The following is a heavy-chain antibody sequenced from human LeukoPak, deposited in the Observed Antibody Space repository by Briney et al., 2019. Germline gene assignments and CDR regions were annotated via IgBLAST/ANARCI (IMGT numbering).Heavy chain of an antibody. CDR1: GFTFGNAW. CDR2: IKSKTDGGTS. CDR3: TTNSSSWYPRDWYYFDY. D-gene: IGHD6-13*01. V-gene: IGHV3-15*01. Sequence: GGSLRLSCAASGFTFGNAWMSWVRQAPGKGLEWVGRIKSKTDGGTSDYAAPVKGRFTISRDDSKNTLYLQMNSLKTEDTAVYYCTTNSSSWYPRDWYYFDYWGQGTLVTVSS. J-gene: IGHJ4*02.